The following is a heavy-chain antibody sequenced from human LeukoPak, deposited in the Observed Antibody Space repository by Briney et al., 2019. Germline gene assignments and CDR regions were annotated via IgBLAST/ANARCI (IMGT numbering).Heavy chain of an antibody. CDR3: ARYDSSGYYPFDY. CDR2: IYYSGST. D-gene: IGHD3-22*01. J-gene: IGHJ4*02. Sequence: SQTLSLTYTVSGGSISSGDYYWSWIRQPPGKGLEWIGYIYYSGSTYYNPSLKSRVTISVDTSKNQFSLKLSSVTAADTAVYYCARYDSSGYYPFDYWGQGTLVTVSS. V-gene: IGHV4-30-4*01. CDR1: GGSISSGDYY.